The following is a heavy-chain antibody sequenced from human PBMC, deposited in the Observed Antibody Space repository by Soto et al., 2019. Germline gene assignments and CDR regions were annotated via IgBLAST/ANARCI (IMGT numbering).Heavy chain of an antibody. J-gene: IGHJ6*03. Sequence: QVQLVQSGAEVEKPGASVKVSCKASGYSFSNYAVHWVRQAPGQRLEWMGRVNAGNGNTKYSQNFQGGVTITRDTSARTAYLELSSLRSEDTAVYYCARGHLAVAPVAAWSYYMDVWGKWSTVTVSS. D-gene: IGHD2-2*01. V-gene: IGHV1-3*01. CDR1: GYSFSNYA. CDR3: ARGHLAVAPVAAWSYYMDV. CDR2: VNAGNGNT.